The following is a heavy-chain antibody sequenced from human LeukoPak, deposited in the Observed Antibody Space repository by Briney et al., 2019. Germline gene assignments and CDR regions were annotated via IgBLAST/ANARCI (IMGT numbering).Heavy chain of an antibody. Sequence: GGSLRLSCAASGFTFSDYYMSWIRQAPGKGLEWVSYISSSGSTIYYADSVKGRFTISRDNAKNSLYLQMNSLRAEDTAVYYCARAAYYDFWSGYTGYYYMDVWGKGTTVTVSS. V-gene: IGHV3-11*04. CDR2: ISSSGSTI. CDR3: ARAAYYDFWSGYTGYYYMDV. D-gene: IGHD3-3*01. CDR1: GFTFSDYY. J-gene: IGHJ6*03.